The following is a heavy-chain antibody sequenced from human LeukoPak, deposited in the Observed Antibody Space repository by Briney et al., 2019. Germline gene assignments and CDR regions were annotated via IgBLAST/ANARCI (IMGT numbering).Heavy chain of an antibody. CDR2: ISGSGGST. Sequence: GGSLRLSCAASGFTFSSYSMSWVRQAPGKGLEWVSAISGSGGSTYYADSVKGRFTISRDNSKNTLYLQMNSLRAEDTAVYYCAKDSRDSDAFDIWGQGTMVTVSS. J-gene: IGHJ3*02. D-gene: IGHD3-3*01. CDR3: AKDSRDSDAFDI. V-gene: IGHV3-23*01. CDR1: GFTFSSYS.